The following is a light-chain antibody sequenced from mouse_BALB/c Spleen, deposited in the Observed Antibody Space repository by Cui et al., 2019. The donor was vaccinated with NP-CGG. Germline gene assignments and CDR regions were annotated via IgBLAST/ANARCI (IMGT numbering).Light chain of an antibody. V-gene: IGLV1*01. CDR2: GTN. J-gene: IGLJ1*01. CDR3: ALWYSNHWV. Sequence: QAVVTQESVLTTSPGETVTLTCRSSTGAVTTNNYANWVQEKPDHLFTGLIGGTNNRPPGVPARFSGFLIGDKAALTITGAQTEDEAMYFCALWYSNHWVFGGGTKLTVL. CDR1: TGAVTTNNY.